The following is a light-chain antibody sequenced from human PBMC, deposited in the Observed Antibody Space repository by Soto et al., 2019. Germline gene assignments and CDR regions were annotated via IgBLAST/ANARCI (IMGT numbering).Light chain of an antibody. V-gene: IGLV1-40*01. Sequence: QSVLTQPPSVSGAPGQRXTXSCTGSSSNIGAGYDVHWYQQLPGTAPKLLIYGNSNRPSGVPDRFSGSKSGTSASLAITGLQAEDEADYYCQSYDSSLSAVVFGGGTQLTVL. CDR1: SSNIGAGYD. J-gene: IGLJ2*01. CDR3: QSYDSSLSAVV. CDR2: GNS.